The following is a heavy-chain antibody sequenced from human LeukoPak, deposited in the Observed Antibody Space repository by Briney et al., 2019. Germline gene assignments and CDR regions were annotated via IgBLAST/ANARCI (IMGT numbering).Heavy chain of an antibody. D-gene: IGHD3-10*01. CDR3: AKDTGGSRSLPSYYFDY. Sequence: GGSLRLSCTASGFTFDDYAMHWVRQAPGKSLEWVSFISWDGGSTYYADSVKGRFTISRDNSENSLYLQMNSLRAEDTALYYCAKDTGGSRSLPSYYFDYWGQGTLVTVSS. CDR1: GFTFDDYA. CDR2: ISWDGGST. V-gene: IGHV3-43D*04. J-gene: IGHJ4*02.